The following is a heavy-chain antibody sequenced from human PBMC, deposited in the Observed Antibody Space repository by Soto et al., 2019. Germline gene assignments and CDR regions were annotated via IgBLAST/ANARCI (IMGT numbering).Heavy chain of an antibody. CDR2: IYDSGST. CDR1: RDSLKNHH. D-gene: IGHD3-10*01. J-gene: IGHJ4*02. Sequence: SETLSLTCSVSRDSLKNHHWAWIRPSPGKGLEWIGNIYDSGSTNYSPALKSRVSMSVDTSKNLFSLKMNSVTAADTAVYYCARSSMVPVNDFDFWGQGTVVT. CDR3: ARSSMVPVNDFDF. V-gene: IGHV4-59*11.